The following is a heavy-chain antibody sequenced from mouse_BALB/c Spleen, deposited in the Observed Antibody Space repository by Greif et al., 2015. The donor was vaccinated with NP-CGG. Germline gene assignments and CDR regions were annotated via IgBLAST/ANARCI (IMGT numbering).Heavy chain of an antibody. Sequence: EVQLVESGGGLVQPGGSLKLSCATSGFTFSDYYMYWVRQTPEKRLEWVAYISNGGGSTYYPDTVKGRFTISRDNAKNTLYLQMSRLKSEDTAMYYCARQGIITNYAMDYWGQGTSVTVSS. CDR3: ARQGIITNYAMDY. J-gene: IGHJ4*01. V-gene: IGHV5-12*02. D-gene: IGHD1-1*01. CDR1: GFTFSDYY. CDR2: ISNGGGST.